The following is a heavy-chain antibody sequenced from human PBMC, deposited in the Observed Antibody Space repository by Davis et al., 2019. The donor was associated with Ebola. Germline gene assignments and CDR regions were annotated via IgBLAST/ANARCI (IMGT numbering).Heavy chain of an antibody. J-gene: IGHJ6*03. D-gene: IGHD6-6*01. V-gene: IGHV3-53*01. CDR3: ARRDRGSSLYYYYYMDV. CDR1: EFIFSDYW. CDR2: IYSGGST. Sequence: PGGSLRLSCAASEFIFSDYWMTWVRQAPGKGLEWVSVIYSGGSTYYADSVKGRFTISRDSSKNTLYLQMNSLRAEDTAVYYCARRDRGSSLYYYYYMDVWGKGTTVTVSS.